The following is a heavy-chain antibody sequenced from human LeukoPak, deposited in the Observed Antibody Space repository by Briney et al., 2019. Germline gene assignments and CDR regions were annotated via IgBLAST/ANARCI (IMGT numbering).Heavy chain of an antibody. V-gene: IGHV1-69*04. Sequence: SVKVSCKASGGTFSSYAISWVRQAPGQGLEWMGRIIPILGIASYAQKFQGRVTITADKSTSTAYMELSSLRSEDTAVYYCASPLSTKEGTRYDYYYYMDVWGKGTTVTVSS. CDR2: IIPILGIA. CDR1: GGTFSSYA. D-gene: IGHD3-10*01. J-gene: IGHJ6*03. CDR3: ASPLSTKEGTRYDYYYYMDV.